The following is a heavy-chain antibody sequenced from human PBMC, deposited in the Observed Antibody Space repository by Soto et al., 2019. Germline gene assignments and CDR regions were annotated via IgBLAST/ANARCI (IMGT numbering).Heavy chain of an antibody. CDR1: GGSISTYY. Sequence: QVQLQESGPGLVKPSETLSLNCAVSGGSISTYYLSWIRQPPGKGLEWIGYIYYSGSTNYNPSIKRRVTISVDTSKNHFSLKLSSVTAADTAVYYCMRLTSNGDYAYWGQGILVTVSS. J-gene: IGHJ4*02. D-gene: IGHD4-17*01. CDR2: IYYSGST. CDR3: MRLTSNGDYAY. V-gene: IGHV4-59*08.